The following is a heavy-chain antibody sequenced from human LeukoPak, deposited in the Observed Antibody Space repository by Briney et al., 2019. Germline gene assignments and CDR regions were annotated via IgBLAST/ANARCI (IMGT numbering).Heavy chain of an antibody. J-gene: IGHJ5*01. CDR3: ASVVGSDYDYVWGSYRVLES. CDR2: IYHSGST. Sequence: SETLSLTCAVSGGSISSGGYSWSWIRQPPGKGLEWIGYIYHSGSTYYNPSLKSRVTISVDTSKNQFSLKLSSVTAADTAVYYCASVVGSDYDYVWGSYRVLESWGQGTQVTVSS. CDR1: GGSISSGGYS. V-gene: IGHV4-30-2*05. D-gene: IGHD3-16*02.